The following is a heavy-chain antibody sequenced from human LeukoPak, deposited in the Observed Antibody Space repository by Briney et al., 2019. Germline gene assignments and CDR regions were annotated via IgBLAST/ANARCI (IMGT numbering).Heavy chain of an antibody. CDR3: ARGRPHGNDY. CDR2: INSDDSRT. D-gene: IGHD4-23*01. Sequence: GGSLRLSCAASGFTFSAFWMHWVRQAPGKGLVWVSRINSDDSRTTYADSVKGRFTISRDNAKNTLYLQMNSLRVEDTAVYYCARGRPHGNDYWGQGTLVTVSS. J-gene: IGHJ4*02. V-gene: IGHV3-74*01. CDR1: GFTFSAFW.